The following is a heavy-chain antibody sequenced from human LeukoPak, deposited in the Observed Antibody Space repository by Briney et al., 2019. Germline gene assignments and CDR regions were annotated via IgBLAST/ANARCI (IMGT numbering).Heavy chain of an antibody. D-gene: IGHD3-22*01. CDR3: ARVGQIVVVKALDY. CDR2: INHSGST. J-gene: IGHJ4*02. Sequence: SETLSLTCAVYGGSFSGYYWSWIRQPPGKGLEWIGEINHSGSTNYNPSLKSRVTISVDTSKNQFSLKLSSVTAADTAVYYCARVGQIVVVKALDYWGQGTLVTVSS. V-gene: IGHV4-34*01. CDR1: GGSFSGYY.